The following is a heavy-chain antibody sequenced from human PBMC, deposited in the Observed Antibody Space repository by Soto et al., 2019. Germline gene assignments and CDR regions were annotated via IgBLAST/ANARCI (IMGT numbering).Heavy chain of an antibody. CDR1: GGSISSSSYY. Sequence: PSETLSLTCTVSGGSISSSSYYWGWIRQPPGKGLEWIGSIYHSGSTNYNPSLKSRVTISVDESKNQFSLKLSSVTAADTAVYYCARGMGALAAVYDAFDIWGQGTTVTVSS. CDR3: ARGMGALAAVYDAFDI. D-gene: IGHD3-16*01. CDR2: IYHSGST. V-gene: IGHV4-39*07. J-gene: IGHJ3*02.